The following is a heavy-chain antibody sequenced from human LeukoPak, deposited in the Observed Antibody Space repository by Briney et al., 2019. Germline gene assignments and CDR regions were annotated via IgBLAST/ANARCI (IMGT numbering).Heavy chain of an antibody. V-gene: IGHV3-9*01. CDR2: ISWNSGSI. D-gene: IGHD3-9*01. J-gene: IGHJ4*02. CDR3: AKDRSDILTGYLNY. Sequence: GGSLRLSCAASGFTFDDYAMHWVRQAPGKGPEWVSGISWNSGSIGYADSVKGRFTISRDNAKNSLYLQMNSLRAEDTALYYCAKDRSDILTGYLNYWGQGTLVTVSS. CDR1: GFTFDDYA.